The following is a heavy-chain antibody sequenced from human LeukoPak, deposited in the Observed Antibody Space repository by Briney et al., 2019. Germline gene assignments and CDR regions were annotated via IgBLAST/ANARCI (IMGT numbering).Heavy chain of an antibody. Sequence: SETLSLTCTVAGGSVSSGSYYWGWIRQPPGKGLGWIGYIYYSGSTNYNPSLKSRVTISVATSKNQFPLKLSSVTAADTAVYYCARVYSNYVSYYGMDVWGQGTTVTVSS. V-gene: IGHV4-61*01. CDR2: IYYSGST. CDR3: ARVYSNYVSYYGMDV. D-gene: IGHD4-11*01. J-gene: IGHJ6*02. CDR1: GGSVSSGSYY.